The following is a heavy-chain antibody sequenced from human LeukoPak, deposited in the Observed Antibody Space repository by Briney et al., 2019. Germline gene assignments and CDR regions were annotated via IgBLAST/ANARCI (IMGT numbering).Heavy chain of an antibody. D-gene: IGHD6-6*01. CDR1: GGSFSGYY. J-gene: IGHJ4*02. Sequence: SETLSLTCAVYGGSFSGYYWSWIRQPPGKGLEWIGEINHSGSTNYNPSLKSRVTISVDTSKNQFSLKLSSVTAADTAVYYCARALQYSSSPDTTDYWGQGTLVTVSS. V-gene: IGHV4-34*01. CDR2: INHSGST. CDR3: ARALQYSSSPDTTDY.